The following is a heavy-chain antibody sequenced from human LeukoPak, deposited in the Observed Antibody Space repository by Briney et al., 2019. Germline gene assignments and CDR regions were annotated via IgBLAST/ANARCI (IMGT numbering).Heavy chain of an antibody. CDR3: AKNPRTYYYDSSGIDY. V-gene: IGHV3-30*02. Sequence: GGSLRLSCAASGFTFSSYGMHWVRQAPGKGLEWVAFIRYDGSNKYYADSVKGRSTISRDNSKNTLYLQMNSLRAEDTAVYYCAKNPRTYYYDSSGIDYWGQGTLVTVSS. CDR2: IRYDGSNK. J-gene: IGHJ4*02. D-gene: IGHD3-22*01. CDR1: GFTFSSYG.